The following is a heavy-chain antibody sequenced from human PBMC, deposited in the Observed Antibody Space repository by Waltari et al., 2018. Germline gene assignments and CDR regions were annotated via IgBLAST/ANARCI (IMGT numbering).Heavy chain of an antibody. Sequence: QVQLQESGPGLVKPSQTLSLTCTVSGGSISSGSYYWNWIRQTAGQGLEWIVRIYTSGSTNYNPSLKSRVTISVDTSKNQFSLKLSSVTAADTAVYYCARESGVATIHYYMDVWGKGTTVTVSS. D-gene: IGHD5-12*01. CDR3: ARESGVATIHYYMDV. V-gene: IGHV4-61*02. J-gene: IGHJ6*03. CDR2: IYTSGST. CDR1: GGSISSGSYY.